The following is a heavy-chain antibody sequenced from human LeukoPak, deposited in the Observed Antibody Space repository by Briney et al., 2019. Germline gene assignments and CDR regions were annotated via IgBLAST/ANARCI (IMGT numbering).Heavy chain of an antibody. J-gene: IGHJ6*03. CDR2: VYPNGNT. V-gene: IGHV4-39*07. CDR3: AREYGSGRNYYMDV. Sequence: SETLSLTCTISSDSVTNSNYYWGWIRQPPGKGLEWIGSVYPNGNTYYNTSSASRVTMSVDTSKNQFSLKLSSVTAADTAVYYCAREYGSGRNYYMDVWGKGTTVTVSS. D-gene: IGHD3-10*01. CDR1: SDSVTNSNYY.